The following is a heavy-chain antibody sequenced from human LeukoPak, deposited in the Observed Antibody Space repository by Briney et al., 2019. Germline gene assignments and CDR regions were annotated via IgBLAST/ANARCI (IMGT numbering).Heavy chain of an antibody. CDR1: GGSISTSSYY. Sequence: SETLSLTCTVSGGSISTSSYYWAWVRQPPGKGLEWIGSIYYSGGSYYNPPLKSRVTISLDTSKNQFSLKLSSVTAADTAVYYCARHTQYYYYGMDVWGQGTTVTVSS. V-gene: IGHV4-39*01. J-gene: IGHJ6*02. CDR2: IYYSGGS. CDR3: ARHTQYYYYGMDV.